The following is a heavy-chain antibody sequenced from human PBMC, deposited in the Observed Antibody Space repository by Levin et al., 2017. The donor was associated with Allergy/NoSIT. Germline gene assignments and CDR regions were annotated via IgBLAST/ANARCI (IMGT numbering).Heavy chain of an antibody. CDR3: AKDTAIFGGFDY. V-gene: IGHV3-23*01. Sequence: GESLKISCAASGFTFSRSAMTWVRQAPGKGLEWVSAISDSGGRTYYADSVKGRFTISRDNSKNSLHLQMNSLRAEDTAVYYCAKDTAIFGGFDYWGQGTLVTVSS. CDR2: ISDSGGRT. J-gene: IGHJ4*02. CDR1: GFTFSRSA. D-gene: IGHD3-3*01.